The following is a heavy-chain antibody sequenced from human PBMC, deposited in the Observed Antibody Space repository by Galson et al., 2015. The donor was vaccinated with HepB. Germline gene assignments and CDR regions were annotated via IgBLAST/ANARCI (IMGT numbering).Heavy chain of an antibody. CDR3: ARPRRDSVPDY. CDR2: IYYSGST. D-gene: IGHD2-2*01. J-gene: IGHJ4*02. V-gene: IGHV4-59*04. CDR1: GGSISSYY. Sequence: SETLSLTCTVSGGSISSYYWSWIRQPPGKGLEWIGYIYYSGSTYYNPSLKSRVTISVDTSKNQFSLKLSSVTAADTAVYYCARPRRDSVPDYWGQGTLVTVSS.